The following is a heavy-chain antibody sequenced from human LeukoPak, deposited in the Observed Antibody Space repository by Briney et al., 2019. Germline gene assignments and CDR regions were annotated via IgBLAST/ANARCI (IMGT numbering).Heavy chain of an antibody. CDR1: GFTVSSNY. V-gene: IGHV3-66*02. J-gene: IGHJ4*02. CDR2: IYSGGST. CDR3: ARDFGGLRYFDY. Sequence: GGSLRLSCAASGFTVSSNYMSWVRQAPGVGLEWVSAIYSGGSTYYADSVKGRFTISRDNSKNTLYLQMNSLRAEDTAVYYCARDFGGLRYFDYWGQGTLVTVSS. D-gene: IGHD5-12*01.